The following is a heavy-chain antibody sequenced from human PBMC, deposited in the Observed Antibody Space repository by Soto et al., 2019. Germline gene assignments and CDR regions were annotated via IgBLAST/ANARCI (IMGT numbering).Heavy chain of an antibody. J-gene: IGHJ4*02. CDR3: ARAVLPSVVGSVDY. Sequence: EVQLVESGGGLVKPGGSLRLSCAASGFTFSSYNMNWVRQAPGKGLEWVSSISYSTTYIYYADSVQGRFTISRDNAKNSLHLQMNSLIAYDTAVYYCARAVLPSVVGSVDYWGQGTLVTVSS. CDR1: GFTFSSYN. V-gene: IGHV3-21*02. CDR2: ISYSTTYI. D-gene: IGHD1-26*01.